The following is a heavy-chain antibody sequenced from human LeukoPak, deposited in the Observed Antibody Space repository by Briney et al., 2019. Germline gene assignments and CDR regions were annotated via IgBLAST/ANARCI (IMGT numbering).Heavy chain of an antibody. D-gene: IGHD6-19*01. Sequence: ASVNVSCKASGYAFTSYGISWVRQAPGQGLEWRGGISAYNGNTNYAQKLQGRVTMTTDTSTSTAYMELRSLRSDDTAVYYCARDLFIAVAVNFDYWGQGTLVTVSS. CDR3: ARDLFIAVAVNFDY. CDR2: ISAYNGNT. CDR1: GYAFTSYG. V-gene: IGHV1-18*01. J-gene: IGHJ4*02.